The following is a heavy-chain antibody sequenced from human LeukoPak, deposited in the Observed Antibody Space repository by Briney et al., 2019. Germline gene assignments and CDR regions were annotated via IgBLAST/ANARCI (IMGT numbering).Heavy chain of an antibody. CDR3: AELGITMIGGV. CDR2: IRFDGDSK. V-gene: IGHV3-30*02. J-gene: IGHJ6*04. Sequence: GGSLRLSCSASGFTFSAYAMHWVRQAPGKGLEWVAFIRFDGDSKYYVDSVMGRFTISRDNSKNTLYLQMNSLGAEDTAVYYCAELGITMIGGVWGKGTTVTISS. D-gene: IGHD3-10*02. CDR1: GFTFSAYA.